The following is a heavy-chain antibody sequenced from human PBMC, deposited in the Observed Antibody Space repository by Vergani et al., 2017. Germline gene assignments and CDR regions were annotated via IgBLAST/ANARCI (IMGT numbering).Heavy chain of an antibody. V-gene: IGHV5-51*01. Sequence: EVQLVQSGAEVKKPGESLKISCKGSGYSFTSYWIGWVRQMPGKGLEWIGIIYPGDSDTRYSPSFLGQVTISADKSISTAYLQWSSLKASDTAMYYCARRVAAADAERLGFDPWGQGTLVTVSS. CDR2: IYPGDSDT. J-gene: IGHJ5*02. CDR1: GYSFTSYW. D-gene: IGHD6-13*01. CDR3: ARRVAAADAERLGFDP.